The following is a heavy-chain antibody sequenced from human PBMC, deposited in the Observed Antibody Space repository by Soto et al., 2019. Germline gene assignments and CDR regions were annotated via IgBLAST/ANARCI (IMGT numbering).Heavy chain of an antibody. J-gene: IGHJ4*02. CDR1: GGTFTSYY. CDR3: ARAGGYCSSTSCSSPFDY. Sequence: ASVKVSCKASGGTFTSYYMHWVRQAPGQGLEWMGIINPSGGSTSYAQKFQGRVTMTRDTSTSTVYMELSSLRSEDTAVYYCARAGGYCSSTSCSSPFDYWGQGTLVTVSS. D-gene: IGHD2-2*01. CDR2: INPSGGST. V-gene: IGHV1-46*01.